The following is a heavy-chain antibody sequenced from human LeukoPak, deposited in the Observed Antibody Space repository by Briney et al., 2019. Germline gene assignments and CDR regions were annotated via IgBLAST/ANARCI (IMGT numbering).Heavy chain of an antibody. J-gene: IGHJ4*02. CDR3: TTEVSGSHTN. CDR1: GITFSNAW. CDR2: IESETDGGTT. V-gene: IGHV3-15*04. Sequence: PGGSLRLSCAASGITFSNAWTNWVRQTPGKGLEWVGLIESETDGGTTGYAAPVKGRFTISRDDSENTLYLQMNSLKAEDAAIYYCTTEVSGSHTNWGQGTLVTVSS. D-gene: IGHD1-26*01.